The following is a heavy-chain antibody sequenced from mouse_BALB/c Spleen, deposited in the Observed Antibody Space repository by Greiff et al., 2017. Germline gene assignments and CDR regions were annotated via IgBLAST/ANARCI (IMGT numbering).Heavy chain of an antibody. CDR2: IYPGGGYT. CDR1: GYTFTNYW. Sequence: QVQLKESGAELVRPGTSVKISCKASGYTFTNYWLGWVKQRPGHGLEWIGDIYPGGGYTNYNEKFKGKATLTADTSSSTAYMQLSSLTSEDSAVYFCARGENYYGSSYYFDYWGQGTTLTVSS. D-gene: IGHD1-1*01. CDR3: ARGENYYGSSYYFDY. V-gene: IGHV1-63*02. J-gene: IGHJ2*01.